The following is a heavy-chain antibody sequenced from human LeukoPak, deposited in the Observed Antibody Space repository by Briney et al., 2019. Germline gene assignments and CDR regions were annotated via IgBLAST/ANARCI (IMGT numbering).Heavy chain of an antibody. CDR2: ISSSSSTI. D-gene: IGHD6-19*01. J-gene: IGHJ4*02. Sequence: GGSLRLSCAASGFTFSSYEMNWVRQAPGKGLEWVSYISSSSSTIYYADSVKGRFTISRDNAKNSLYLQMNSLRAEDTAVYYCAREAGQWLAEYYFDYWGQGTLVTVSS. CDR3: AREAGQWLAEYYFDY. CDR1: GFTFSSYE. V-gene: IGHV3-48*01.